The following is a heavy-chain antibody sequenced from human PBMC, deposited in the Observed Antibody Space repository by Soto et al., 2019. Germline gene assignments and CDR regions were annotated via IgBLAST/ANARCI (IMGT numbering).Heavy chain of an antibody. V-gene: IGHV3-23*01. CDR3: ARKWGTYSSASLDY. J-gene: IGHJ4*02. D-gene: IGHD6-19*01. CDR1: GFTFSGYG. Sequence: GGSLRLSCGASGFTFSGYGMSWVRQAPGKGLEWVSSISGSAANTYYADSVKGRFAISRDNSKNMLYLQMNSLTPEDTALYYCARKWGTYSSASLDYWGLGTLVTVSS. CDR2: ISGSAANT.